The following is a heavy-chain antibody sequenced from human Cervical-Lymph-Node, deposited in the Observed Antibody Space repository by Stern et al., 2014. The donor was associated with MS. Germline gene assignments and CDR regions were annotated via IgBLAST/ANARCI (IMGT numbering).Heavy chain of an antibody. Sequence: EVQLVESGGGLVQPGGSQRLSCVASGSTFSTSWMSWVRQAPGKGLEWVANIKRDGSETYYLDSVKGRFTISRDNAKSSPYLEMNSLRAEDTAVYYCTRFLQSGWSDLFDSWGRGTLVTVSS. CDR1: GSTFSTSW. CDR3: TRFLQSGWSDLFDS. CDR2: IKRDGSET. D-gene: IGHD6-19*01. J-gene: IGHJ5*01. V-gene: IGHV3-7*01.